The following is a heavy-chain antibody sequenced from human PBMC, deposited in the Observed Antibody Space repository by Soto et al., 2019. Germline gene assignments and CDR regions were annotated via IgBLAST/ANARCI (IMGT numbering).Heavy chain of an antibody. V-gene: IGHV5-51*01. D-gene: IGHD3-10*01. Sequence: GESLKISCKGSGYSFTSYWIGWVRQMPGKGLEWMGIIYPGDSDTRYSPSFQGQVTISADKSISTAYLQWSSLKASDTAMYYCARHHYYGSGVEYYYYGMGVWGQGTTVTVSS. CDR3: ARHHYYGSGVEYYYYGMGV. J-gene: IGHJ6*02. CDR1: GYSFTSYW. CDR2: IYPGDSDT.